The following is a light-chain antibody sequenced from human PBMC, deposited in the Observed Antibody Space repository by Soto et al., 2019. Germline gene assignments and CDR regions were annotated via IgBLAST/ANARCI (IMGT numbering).Light chain of an antibody. Sequence: EIVLTQSPATLSLSPGERVTLSCRASHSVGSFLAWYQQKPGQAPRLLIYDSSTRATGIPARFSGSGSRTDFTLTISRLEPEDFAVYYCQQYGSSPALTFGGGTKVEIK. CDR3: QQYGSSPALT. V-gene: IGKV3-20*01. CDR2: DSS. J-gene: IGKJ4*01. CDR1: HSVGSF.